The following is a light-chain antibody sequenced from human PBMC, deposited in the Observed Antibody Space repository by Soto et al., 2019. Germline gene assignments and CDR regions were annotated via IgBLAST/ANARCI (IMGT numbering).Light chain of an antibody. Sequence: QSVLTQPPSLSGTPGQRVTISCSGSSSNIAGNTVHWYQHLPGTAPKLLIYINDQRPSGVPGRFSASTSGTSASLAISGLQSDDEADYYCATGDDDLNAAVFGGGTQLTVL. J-gene: IGLJ7*01. CDR2: IND. CDR3: ATGDDDLNAAV. V-gene: IGLV1-44*01. CDR1: SSNIAGNT.